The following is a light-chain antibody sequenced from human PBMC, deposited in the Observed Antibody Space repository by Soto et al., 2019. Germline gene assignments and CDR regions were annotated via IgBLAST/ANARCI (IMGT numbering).Light chain of an antibody. CDR3: QQYNSYSP. CDR1: QIISSS. V-gene: IGKV1-5*01. CDR2: DAS. J-gene: IGKJ1*01. Sequence: DVQMSMSPSTLSASVGDRVTITCLASQIISSSLACYQQKPGKAPKLLIYDASSLESGVPSRFSGSGSGTEFTLTISSLQPDDFATYYCQQYNSYSPFGQGTKVDVK.